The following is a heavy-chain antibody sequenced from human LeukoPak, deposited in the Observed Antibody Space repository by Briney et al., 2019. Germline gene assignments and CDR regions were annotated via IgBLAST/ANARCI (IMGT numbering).Heavy chain of an antibody. D-gene: IGHD1-26*01. CDR1: GFTVSSNY. V-gene: IGHV3-66*01. J-gene: IGHJ4*02. Sequence: GGSLRLSCAASGFTVSSNYMSWVRQAPGKGLEWVSVIYSGGSTYYADSVKGRCTISRDNSKNTLYLQMNSLRAEDTAVYYCARPRYSGSYTSFDYWGQGTLVTVSS. CDR3: ARPRYSGSYTSFDY. CDR2: IYSGGST.